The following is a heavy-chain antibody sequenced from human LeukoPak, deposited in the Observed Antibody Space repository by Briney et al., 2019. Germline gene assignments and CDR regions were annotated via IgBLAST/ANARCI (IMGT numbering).Heavy chain of an antibody. CDR2: IIPIFGTA. V-gene: IGHV1-69*13. D-gene: IGHD3-10*01. CDR3: ARTSISGSGRYATYSNYYTAV. J-gene: IGHJ6*03. Sequence: GASVKVSCKASGGTFSSYAISWVRQAPGQGLEWMGGIIPIFGTANYAQKFQGRVTITADESTSTAYMELSSLRSEDTAVYFSARTSISGSGRYATYSNYYTAVWSKGTTATVSS. CDR1: GGTFSSYA.